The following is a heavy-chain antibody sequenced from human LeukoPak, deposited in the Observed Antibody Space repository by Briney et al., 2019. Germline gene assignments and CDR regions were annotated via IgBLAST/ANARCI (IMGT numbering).Heavy chain of an antibody. D-gene: IGHD3-22*01. CDR1: GFTFSSYS. Sequence: GGSLRLSCAASGFTFSSYSMNWVRQAPGKGLEWVAFIRYDGSNKYYADSVKGRFTISRDSSKNTLYLQMNSLRAEDTAVYYCAKESDYYDSSGYSFDYWGQGTLVTVSS. CDR3: AKESDYYDSSGYSFDY. V-gene: IGHV3-30*02. J-gene: IGHJ4*02. CDR2: IRYDGSNK.